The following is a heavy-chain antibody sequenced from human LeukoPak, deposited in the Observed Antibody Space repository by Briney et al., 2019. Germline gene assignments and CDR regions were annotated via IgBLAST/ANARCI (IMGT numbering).Heavy chain of an antibody. CDR2: IYPGGSDT. CDR1: GYSFTSYW. CDR3: ARNYYDSSGYRIDY. V-gene: IGHV5-51*01. D-gene: IGHD3-22*01. J-gene: IGHJ4*02. Sequence: GESLKISCKGSGYSFTSYWIGWVRQMPGKGLELMGIIYPGGSDTRYSSSFQGQVTISADKSISTAYLQWSSLKASDTAMYYCARNYYDSSGYRIDYWGQGTLVTVSS.